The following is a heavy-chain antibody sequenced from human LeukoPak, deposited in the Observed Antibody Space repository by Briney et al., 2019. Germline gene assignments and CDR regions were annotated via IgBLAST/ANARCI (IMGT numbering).Heavy chain of an antibody. J-gene: IGHJ4*02. CDR1: VFTFSPYA. V-gene: IGHV3-30-3*01. D-gene: IGHD3-22*01. Sequence: WRSLRLSCAASVFTFSPYAMYWVRQAPGKGGEGVAGVSYDESSKYFADPVKARFTSSRDNSKNTLYLLMNSLRAEDTAVYYCARERYDSSWYTFGSWGQGTLVTVSS. CDR2: VSYDESSK. CDR3: ARERYDSSWYTFGS.